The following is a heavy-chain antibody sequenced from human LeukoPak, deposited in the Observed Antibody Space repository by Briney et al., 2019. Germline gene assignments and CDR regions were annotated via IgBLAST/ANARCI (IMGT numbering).Heavy chain of an antibody. D-gene: IGHD3-10*01. J-gene: IGHJ3*02. CDR3: ARGRGWGTFDI. Sequence: GSPRVSCAASGFTFSSYDMHWVRQGTGKGLEWVSAISTAGDTYYPGSVKGRFTTSRENAKNSLYLQMNSLRVGDTAVYYCARGRGWGTFDIWGQGTMGTVSS. CDR1: GFTFSSYD. CDR2: ISTAGDT. V-gene: IGHV3-13*01.